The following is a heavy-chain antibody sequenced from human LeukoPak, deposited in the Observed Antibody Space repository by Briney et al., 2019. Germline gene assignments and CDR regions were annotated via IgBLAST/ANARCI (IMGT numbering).Heavy chain of an antibody. Sequence: SETLSLTCTVSGGSISSYYWSWIRQPPGKGLEWIGYIYYSGSTNYNPSLTSRVTISLDTSKNQFSLKLSSVTAADTAVYYCAGVYGSESYSYFDYWGQGTLVTVSS. CDR3: AGVYGSESYSYFDY. V-gene: IGHV4-59*01. D-gene: IGHD3-10*01. J-gene: IGHJ4*02. CDR2: IYYSGST. CDR1: GGSISSYY.